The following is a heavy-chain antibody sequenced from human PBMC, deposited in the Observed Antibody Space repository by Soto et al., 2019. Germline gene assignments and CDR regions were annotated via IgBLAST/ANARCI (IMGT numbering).Heavy chain of an antibody. Sequence: QVQLVQSGAEVKKPGSSVKVSCKASGGTFSSYAISWVRQAPGQGLEWMGGIIPIFGTANYAQKVQGRVTTSAEETTSTTYIELSSPRSDDSAVYYCAGHIAAARDIGWFPPWGQGTLVTVSS. D-gene: IGHD5-12*01. V-gene: IGHV1-69*01. CDR2: IIPIFGTA. J-gene: IGHJ5*02. CDR3: AGHIAAARDIGWFPP. CDR1: GGTFSSYA.